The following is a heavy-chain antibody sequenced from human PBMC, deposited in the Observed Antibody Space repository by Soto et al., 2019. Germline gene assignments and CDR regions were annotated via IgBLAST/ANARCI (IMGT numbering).Heavy chain of an antibody. CDR2: IYYSGST. J-gene: IGHJ4*02. D-gene: IGHD3-3*01. V-gene: IGHV4-59*08. Sequence: SETLSLTCTVSGGSLTSYYWSWIRQPPGKGLEWIGYIYYSGSTNYNPSLKSRVTISVDTSKNQFSLNLTSVTAADTAVYYCARLGGYYQALDHWSQGTLVTVSS. CDR1: GGSLTSYY. CDR3: ARLGGYYQALDH.